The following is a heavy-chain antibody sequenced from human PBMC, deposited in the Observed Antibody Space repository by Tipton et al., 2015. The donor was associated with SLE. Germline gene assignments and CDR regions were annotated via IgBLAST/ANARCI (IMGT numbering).Heavy chain of an antibody. D-gene: IGHD6-13*01. J-gene: IGHJ5*02. CDR2: ISSSSSYI. Sequence: SLRLSCAASGFTFSSYSMNWVRQAPGKGLEWVSSISSSSSYIYYADSVKGRFTISRDNAKNSLYLQMNSLRAEDTAVYYCARGGAAASGFDPWGQGTLVTVSS. CDR1: GFTFSSYS. V-gene: IGHV3-21*01. CDR3: ARGGAAASGFDP.